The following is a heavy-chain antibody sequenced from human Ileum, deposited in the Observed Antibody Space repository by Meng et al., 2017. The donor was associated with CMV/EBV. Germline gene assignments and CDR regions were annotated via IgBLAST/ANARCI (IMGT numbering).Heavy chain of an antibody. CDR2: IKQDGSEK. J-gene: IGHJ1*01. Sequence: GESLKISCEASAFIFSDYAMSWVRQAPGKGLEWVANIKQDGSEKYYVDSVKGRFTISRDNAKNSLYLQMNSLRAEDTAVYYCARDSDYYYDSSGYPEYFQHWGQGTLVTVSS. CDR3: ARDSDYYYDSSGYPEYFQH. V-gene: IGHV3-7*01. D-gene: IGHD3-22*01. CDR1: AFIFSDYA.